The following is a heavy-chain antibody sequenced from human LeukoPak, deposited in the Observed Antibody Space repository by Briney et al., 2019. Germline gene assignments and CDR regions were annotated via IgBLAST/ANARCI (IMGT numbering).Heavy chain of an antibody. V-gene: IGHV1-2*02. CDR3: ARGAYSSSSGYYYYYMDV. CDR1: AYTLISYG. D-gene: IGHD6-6*01. J-gene: IGHJ6*03. CDR2: INPKSGGT. Sequence: GASVRVSCKASAYTLISYGISWVRQAPGQGREWMGWINPKSGGTNYAQKFQGRVTMTRDTSISTAYMELSRLRSDDTAVYYCARGAYSSSSGYYYYYMDVWGKGTTVTVSS.